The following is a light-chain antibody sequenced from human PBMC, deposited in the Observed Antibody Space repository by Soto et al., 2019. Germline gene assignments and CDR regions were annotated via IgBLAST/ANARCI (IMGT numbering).Light chain of an antibody. Sequence: DIQLTQSPSFLSASAGDRVTITCRASQGISSYLAWYQQKPGKAPNLLIYTASTLQSGVPSRFSGSGSGTEFTLTISSLQPEDLATYYCQQVNSYPFTFGPGTKVDNK. J-gene: IGKJ3*01. V-gene: IGKV1-9*01. CDR1: QGISSY. CDR2: TAS. CDR3: QQVNSYPFT.